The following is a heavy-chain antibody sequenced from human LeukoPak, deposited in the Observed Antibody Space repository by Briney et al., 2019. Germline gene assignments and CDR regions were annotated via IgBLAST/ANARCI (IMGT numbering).Heavy chain of an antibody. D-gene: IGHD3-22*01. Sequence: ASVKVSCKASGYTFTGYYMHWVRQAPGQGLEWMGWINPNSGGTNYAQKFQGRVTMTRDTSISTAYMELSSLRSEDTAVYYCARLRRVVVQDWFDPWGQGTLVTVSS. CDR1: GYTFTGYY. CDR2: INPNSGGT. CDR3: ARLRRVVVQDWFDP. V-gene: IGHV1-2*02. J-gene: IGHJ5*02.